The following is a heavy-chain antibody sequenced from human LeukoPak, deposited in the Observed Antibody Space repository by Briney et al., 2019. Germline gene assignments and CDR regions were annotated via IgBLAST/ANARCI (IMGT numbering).Heavy chain of an antibody. V-gene: IGHV3-49*04. CDR1: GFTFGDDA. D-gene: IGHD3-10*01. CDR3: TRVPSITMVRGVGDAFDI. Sequence: GGSLRLSCAASGFTFGDDAMSWVRQAPGKGLEWVGFIRSKVYGGTTQYAAAVKGRFTISRDDSKSIAYLQMNSLKTEDTAVYYCTRVPSITMVRGVGDAFDIWGQGTMVTVSS. J-gene: IGHJ3*02. CDR2: IRSKVYGGTT.